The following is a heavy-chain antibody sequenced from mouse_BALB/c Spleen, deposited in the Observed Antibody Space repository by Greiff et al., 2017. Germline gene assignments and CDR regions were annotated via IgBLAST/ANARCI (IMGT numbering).Heavy chain of an antibody. J-gene: IGHJ3*01. CDR1: GYTFTSYW. CDR2: IYPGDGDT. CDR3: AMITTGFAY. V-gene: IGHV1-87*01. Sequence: VHLVESGAELARPGASVKLSCKASGYTFTSYWMQWVKQRPGQGLEWIGAIYPGDGDTRYTQKFKGKATLTADKSSSTAYMQLSSLASEDSAVYYCAMITTGFAYWGQGTLVTVSA. D-gene: IGHD2-4*01.